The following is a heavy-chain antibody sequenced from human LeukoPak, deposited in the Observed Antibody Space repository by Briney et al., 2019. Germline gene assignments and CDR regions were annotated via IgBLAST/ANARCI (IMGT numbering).Heavy chain of an antibody. CDR3: ATKGSAMGGPFDY. Sequence: ASVKVSCKASGYTFTSNGISWVRQAPGQGLEWMGWISTYNGNTNYAQKFQGRVTMTEDTSTDTAYMELSSLRSEDTAVYYCATKGSAMGGPFDYWGQGTLVTVSS. CDR1: GYTFTSNG. CDR2: ISTYNGNT. J-gene: IGHJ4*02. D-gene: IGHD5-18*01. V-gene: IGHV1-18*01.